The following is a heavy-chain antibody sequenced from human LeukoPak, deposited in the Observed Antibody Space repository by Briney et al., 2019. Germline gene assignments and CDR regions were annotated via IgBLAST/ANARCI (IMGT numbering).Heavy chain of an antibody. V-gene: IGHV3-30*14. J-gene: IGHJ4*02. CDR1: GFTFSSYA. D-gene: IGHD7-27*01. CDR2: ISYDGSNK. CDR3: ARETGSYLGY. Sequence: GGSLRLSCAASGFTFSSYAMHWVRQAPGKGLEWVAVISYDGSNKYYADSVKGRFTISRDNSKNTLYLQMNSLRAEDTAVYYCARETGSYLGYWSQGTLVTVSS.